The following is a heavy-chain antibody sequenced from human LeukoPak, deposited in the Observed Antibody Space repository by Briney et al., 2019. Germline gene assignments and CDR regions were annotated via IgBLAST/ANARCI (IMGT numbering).Heavy chain of an antibody. J-gene: IGHJ4*02. CDR3: ARKAAMVRGVIKDY. Sequence: SETLSLTCAVYGGSFSGYYWSWIRQPPGKGLEWTGEINHSGSTNYNPSLKSRVTISVDTSKNQFSLKLSSVTAADTAVYYCARKAAMVRGVIKDYWGQGTLVTVSS. CDR2: INHSGST. D-gene: IGHD3-10*01. V-gene: IGHV4-34*01. CDR1: GGSFSGYY.